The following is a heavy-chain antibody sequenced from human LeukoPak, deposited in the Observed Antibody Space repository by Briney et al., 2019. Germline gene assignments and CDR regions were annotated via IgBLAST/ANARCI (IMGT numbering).Heavy chain of an antibody. J-gene: IGHJ4*02. CDR3: TRSGTYAFDC. D-gene: IGHD1-26*01. CDR2: IKQDGSDI. CDR1: GFTFSNYW. V-gene: IGHV3-7*01. Sequence: GGSLRLSCAASGFTFSNYWMSWVRQAPGKGLEWVANIKQDGSDIYYVDSVKGRFTISRDNAKNSLYLQMNSLRAEDTAVYYCTRSGTYAFDCWGQGTLVTVSS.